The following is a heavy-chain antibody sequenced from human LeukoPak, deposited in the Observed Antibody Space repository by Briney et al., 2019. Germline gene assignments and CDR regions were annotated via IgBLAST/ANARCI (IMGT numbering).Heavy chain of an antibody. CDR1: GFTFSSYA. V-gene: IGHV3-64*04. D-gene: IGHD4-23*01. CDR3: ARHDYGGNSGDF. CDR2: ISSNGGST. Sequence: GGSLRLSCSASGFTFSSYAMHWVRQAPGKGLEYVSAISSNGGSTYYADSVKGRFTISRDNAKNSLYLQMNSLRDEDTAVYYCARHDYGGNSGDFWGQGTLVTVSS. J-gene: IGHJ4*02.